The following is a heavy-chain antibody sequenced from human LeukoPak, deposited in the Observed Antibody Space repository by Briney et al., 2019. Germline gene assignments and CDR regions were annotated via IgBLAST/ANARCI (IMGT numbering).Heavy chain of an antibody. J-gene: IGHJ4*02. V-gene: IGHV3-9*01. CDR2: ISWNSGSI. D-gene: IGHD6-13*01. CDR3: AKARTGYSSSWGHFDY. CDR1: GFTFDDYA. Sequence: GGSLRLSCAASGFTFDDYAMHWVRQAPGKGLEWVSGISWNSGSIGYADSMKGRFTISRDNAKNSLYLQMNSLRAEDTALYYCAKARTGYSSSWGHFDYWGQGTLVTVSS.